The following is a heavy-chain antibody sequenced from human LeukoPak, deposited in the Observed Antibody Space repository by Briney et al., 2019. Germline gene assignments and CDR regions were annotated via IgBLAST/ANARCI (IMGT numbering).Heavy chain of an antibody. CDR3: ARELIVLEPAARRYNYYMDV. V-gene: IGHV1-8*03. D-gene: IGHD2-2*01. J-gene: IGHJ6*03. CDR2: MHPNNGDT. Sequence: ASXXVSCKASGYTFTSYNINWVRQAPGQGLEWMAWMHPNNGDTGYAQKFQDRVTVTSNTSISTAYMELRSLTSEDTAVYYCARELIVLEPAARRYNYYMDVWGIGTTVSVSS. CDR1: GYTFTSYN.